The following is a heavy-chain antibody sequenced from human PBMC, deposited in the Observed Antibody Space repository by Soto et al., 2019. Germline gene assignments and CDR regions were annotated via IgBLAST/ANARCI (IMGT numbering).Heavy chain of an antibody. Sequence: EVQLVESGGGLVPPGGSLRLSCIGSGFIFGDYWMSWVRQAPGKGLEWVASIKLDGSEKKYVESVKGRFSVSRDNAENTMFLQMTSLRGDDTATYYCARDQMVYDIYYYYGMDVWGQGPTVAVSS. D-gene: IGHD2-8*01. J-gene: IGHJ6*02. CDR1: GFIFGDYW. V-gene: IGHV3-7*03. CDR3: ARDQMVYDIYYYYGMDV. CDR2: IKLDGSEK.